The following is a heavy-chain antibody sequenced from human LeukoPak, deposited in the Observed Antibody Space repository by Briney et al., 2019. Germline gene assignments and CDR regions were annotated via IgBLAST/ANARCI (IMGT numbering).Heavy chain of an antibody. Sequence: AGGSLRLSCAASGFTFSSYAMHWVRQAPGKGLEYVSAISSNGGSTYYANSVKGRFTISRDNSKNTLYLQMGSLRAEDMAVYYCARDSGQWLVSRPRETYFDYWGQGTLVTVSS. CDR1: GFTFSSYA. D-gene: IGHD6-19*01. J-gene: IGHJ4*02. CDR2: ISSNGGST. V-gene: IGHV3-64*01. CDR3: ARDSGQWLVSRPRETYFDY.